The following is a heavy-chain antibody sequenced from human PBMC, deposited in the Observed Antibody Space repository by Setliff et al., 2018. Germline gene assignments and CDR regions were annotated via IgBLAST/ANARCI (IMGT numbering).Heavy chain of an antibody. CDR3: AKEPAISLTEAIRRSYYDYALDV. D-gene: IGHD3-9*01. J-gene: IGHJ6*02. Sequence: ASVKVSCKASGYMFKSYGINWMRQAPGQGFEWMGWTSPYNDNTKSAQKFQGRITLTTDTTTSTSYMELRNLRSDDAAIYYCAKEPAISLTEAIRRSYYDYALDVWGQGTTVTVSS. CDR2: TSPYNDNT. CDR1: GYMFKSYG. V-gene: IGHV1-18*04.